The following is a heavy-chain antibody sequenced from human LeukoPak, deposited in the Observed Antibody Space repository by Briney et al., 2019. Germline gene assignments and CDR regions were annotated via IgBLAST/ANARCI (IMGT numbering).Heavy chain of an antibody. CDR2: ISGSGGST. V-gene: IGHV3-23*01. Sequence: PGGSLRLSCAASGFTFDNYAMSWVRQAPGKGLEWVSAISGSGGSTYYADSVKGRFTISRDNSKNTLYLQMNSLRAEDTAVYYCAKVEASYGDYYFDYWGQGTLVTVSS. D-gene: IGHD4-17*01. CDR3: AKVEASYGDYYFDY. J-gene: IGHJ4*02. CDR1: GFTFDNYA.